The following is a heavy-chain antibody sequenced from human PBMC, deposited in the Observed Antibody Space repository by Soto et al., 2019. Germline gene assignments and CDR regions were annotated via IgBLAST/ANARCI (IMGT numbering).Heavy chain of an antibody. Sequence: EVLLVESGGGLVQPGGSLRLPCASSGFSFSAFSMNWVRQAPGKGREWVSYISSSSNTIYYADSVKGRFTISRDNAQNTLYLQMNSLRDEDTAVYYCAREGGRHCSPTRCYNAFDIWGQGTMVTVSS. CDR1: GFSFSAFS. CDR3: AREGGRHCSPTRCYNAFDI. CDR2: ISSSSNTI. V-gene: IGHV3-48*02. D-gene: IGHD2-2*02. J-gene: IGHJ3*02.